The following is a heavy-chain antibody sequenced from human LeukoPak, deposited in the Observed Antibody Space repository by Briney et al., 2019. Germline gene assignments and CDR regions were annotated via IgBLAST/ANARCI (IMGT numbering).Heavy chain of an antibody. CDR2: ISSSSSYI. J-gene: IGHJ4*02. D-gene: IGHD5-12*01. Sequence: GGSLRLSCAASGFTFSSYSMNWVRQAPGKGMEWVSSISSSSSYIYYADSVKGRFTISRDNAKNSLYLQMNSLRAEDTAVYYCARDQGGYSGYDGLDYWGQGTLVTVSS. CDR3: ARDQGGYSGYDGLDY. CDR1: GFTFSSYS. V-gene: IGHV3-21*01.